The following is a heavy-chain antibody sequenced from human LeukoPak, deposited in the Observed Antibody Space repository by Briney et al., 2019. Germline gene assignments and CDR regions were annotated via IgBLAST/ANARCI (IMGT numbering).Heavy chain of an antibody. CDR3: SSSVFYSSGWYGGH. J-gene: IGHJ4*02. CDR1: GFTFSSYA. D-gene: IGHD6-19*01. V-gene: IGHV3-23*01. Sequence: GGSLRLSCAASGFTFSSYAMSWVRQAPGKGLEWVSLISATGGNTYYADSVKGRFTISRDNSKNTLYLHMNSLRAEDTAIYYCSSSVFYSSGWYGGHWGQGTLVTVSS. CDR2: ISATGGNT.